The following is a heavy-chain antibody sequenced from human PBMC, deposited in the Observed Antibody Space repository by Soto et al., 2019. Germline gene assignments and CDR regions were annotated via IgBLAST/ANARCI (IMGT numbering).Heavy chain of an antibody. CDR2: INPSGGST. J-gene: IGHJ4*02. CDR3: AASYGSGYRAFDF. D-gene: IGHD3-10*01. Sequence: ASVKVAFKASGYTFTSYYMHWVLQAPGQGVEWMGIINPSGGSTSYAQNFRGRVSITADKSTSTAYMELSSLRSEDTAMYYCAASYGSGYRAFDFWGQGALVTVSS. V-gene: IGHV1-46*01. CDR1: GYTFTSYY.